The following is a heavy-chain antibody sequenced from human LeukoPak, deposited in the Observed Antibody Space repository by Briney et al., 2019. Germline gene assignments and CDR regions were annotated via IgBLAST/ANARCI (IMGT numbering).Heavy chain of an antibody. D-gene: IGHD1-1*01. Sequence: GGSLRLSCAASGFTFSSYDMHWVRQATGKGLEWVSAIGTAGDTYYPGSVKGRFTISRENAKNSLYLQMNSLRAGDTAVYYCARCGTGSNDRGDWFDPWGQGTLVTVSS. J-gene: IGHJ5*02. CDR1: GFTFSSYD. CDR3: ARCGTGSNDRGDWFDP. CDR2: IGTAGDT. V-gene: IGHV3-13*01.